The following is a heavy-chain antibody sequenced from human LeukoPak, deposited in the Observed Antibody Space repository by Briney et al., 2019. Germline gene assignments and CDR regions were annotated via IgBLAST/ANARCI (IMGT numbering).Heavy chain of an antibody. V-gene: IGHV3-23*01. CDR3: ARDGSVAGTDFDY. J-gene: IGHJ4*02. D-gene: IGHD6-19*01. CDR1: GFTFSSYA. Sequence: PGGSLRLSCAASGFTFSSYAMSWVRQAPGKGLEWVSAISGSGGSTYYADSVKGRFTISRDNAKNSLYLQMNSLRAEDTAVYYCARDGSVAGTDFDYWGQGTLVTVSS. CDR2: ISGSGGST.